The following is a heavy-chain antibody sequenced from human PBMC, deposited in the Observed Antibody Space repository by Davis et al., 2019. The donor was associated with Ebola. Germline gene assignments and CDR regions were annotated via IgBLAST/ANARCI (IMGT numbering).Heavy chain of an antibody. J-gene: IGHJ6*02. V-gene: IGHV4-34*01. CDR2: IYHSGST. D-gene: IGHD3-16*01. CDR3: ARDLPSDDGMDV. CDR1: GGSFSGYY. Sequence: MPGGSLRLSCAVYGGSFSGYYWSWIRQPPGKGLEWIGEIYHSGSTNYNPSLKSRVTISVDKSKNQFSLKLGSVTAADTAVYYCARDLPSDDGMDVWGQGTTVTVSS.